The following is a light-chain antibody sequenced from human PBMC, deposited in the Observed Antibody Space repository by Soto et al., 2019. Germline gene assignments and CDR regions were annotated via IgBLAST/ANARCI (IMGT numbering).Light chain of an antibody. CDR2: GAS. V-gene: IGKV3-15*01. CDR3: QQYNNWPPLT. J-gene: IGKJ3*01. CDR1: QSVNTK. Sequence: ETVMTQSPATLSVFPGERATLSCRASQSVNTKLAWYQHKPGQAPRLLIYGASTRATGIPARFSGSGSGTEFTLTISSLQSEDFAVYYCQQYNNWPPLTFGPGTKVDIK.